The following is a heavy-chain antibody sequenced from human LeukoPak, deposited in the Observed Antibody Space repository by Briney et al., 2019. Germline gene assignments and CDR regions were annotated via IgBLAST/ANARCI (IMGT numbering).Heavy chain of an antibody. D-gene: IGHD5-12*01. V-gene: IGHV3-15*01. CDR2: IKSKTDGGTT. Sequence: GGSLRLSCAASGFTFSSYAMSWVRQAPGKGLEWVGRIKSKTDGGTTDYAAPVKGRFTISRDDSKTTMYLQMNSLKAEDTAVYYCTTGLGDWGQGTLVTVSS. CDR1: GFTFSSYA. J-gene: IGHJ4*02. CDR3: TTGLGD.